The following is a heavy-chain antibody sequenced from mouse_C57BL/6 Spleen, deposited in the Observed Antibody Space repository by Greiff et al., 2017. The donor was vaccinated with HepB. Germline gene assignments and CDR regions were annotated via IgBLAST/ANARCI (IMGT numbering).Heavy chain of an antibody. CDR1: GHSFTGYY. D-gene: IGHD2-2*01. Sequence: IQLQQSGPELVKPGASVKISCKASGHSFTGYYMNWVKQSPEKSLEWIGEINPSTGGTTYNQKFKAKATLTVDKSSSTAYMQLKSLTSEDSAVYYCARGRGYDGGYFDYWGQGTTLTVSS. CDR3: ARGRGYDGGYFDY. J-gene: IGHJ2*01. CDR2: INPSTGGT. V-gene: IGHV1-42*01.